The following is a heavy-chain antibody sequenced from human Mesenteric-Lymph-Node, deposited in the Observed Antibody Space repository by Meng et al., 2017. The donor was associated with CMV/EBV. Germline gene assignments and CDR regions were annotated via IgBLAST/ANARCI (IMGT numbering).Heavy chain of an antibody. D-gene: IGHD2/OR15-2a*01. J-gene: IGHJ5*02. CDR2: IYYSGST. CDR1: GYSISSSSYY. Sequence: SETLSLTCTVSGYSISSSSYYWGWIRQPPGKGLEWIGSIYYSGSTYYNPSLKSRVTIYVDTSKNQFSLKLSSVTAADTAVYYCARLLDWFDPWGQGTLVTVSS. V-gene: IGHV4-39*01. CDR3: ARLLDWFDP.